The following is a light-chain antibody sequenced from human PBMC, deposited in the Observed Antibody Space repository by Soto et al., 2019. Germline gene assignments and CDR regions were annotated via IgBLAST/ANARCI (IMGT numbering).Light chain of an antibody. V-gene: IGLV1-44*01. CDR1: SSNLGDNT. Sequence: QSVLTQPPSASGTPGQRVTISCSTSSSNLGDNTVNWYQHVPGTAPKLLIYSYDQRPSGVPDRFSGSKSGTSASLAISGFQSEDEADYYCAAWDASLDGYVFGTGTKVTVL. CDR2: SYD. CDR3: AAWDASLDGYV. J-gene: IGLJ1*01.